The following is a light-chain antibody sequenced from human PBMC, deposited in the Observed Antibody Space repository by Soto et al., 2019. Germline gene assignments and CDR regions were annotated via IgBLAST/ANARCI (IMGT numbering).Light chain of an antibody. CDR3: GTWDSSLSAYV. CDR1: RSSIGRNS. Sequence: QSMLTQPPSVSAAPGQKVTISCSESRSSIGRNSVSWYQQVPGTAPKLLIYDNHRRPSGIPDRFSGSKSGTSATLGITGLQTGDEADYYCGTWDSSLSAYVFGTVTKLTVL. J-gene: IGLJ1*01. CDR2: DNH. V-gene: IGLV1-51*01.